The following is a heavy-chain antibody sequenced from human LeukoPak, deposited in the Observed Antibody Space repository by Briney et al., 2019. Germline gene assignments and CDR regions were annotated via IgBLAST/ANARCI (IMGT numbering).Heavy chain of an antibody. CDR1: GYTFTSYY. V-gene: IGHV1-2*04. Sequence: ASAKVSCKASGYTFTSYYMHWVRQAPGQGLEWMGWINPNSGGTNYAQKFQGWVTMTRDTSISTAYMELSRLRSDDTAVYYCAREGGERWLEPWGQGTLVTVSS. J-gene: IGHJ5*02. CDR2: INPNSGGT. CDR3: AREGGERWLEP. D-gene: IGHD5-24*01.